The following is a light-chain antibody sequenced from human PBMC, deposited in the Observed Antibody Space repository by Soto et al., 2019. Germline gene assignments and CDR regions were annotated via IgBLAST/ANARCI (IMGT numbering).Light chain of an antibody. J-gene: IGKJ5*01. CDR2: DAS. CDR1: QSVNSY. Sequence: EIVLTQSPATLSLSPGERDNLSCRVSQSVNSYLAWYQQKPGQAPRLLIYDASNRATGIPARFSGSGSGTDFTLTISGLEPEDFVVYYCQQRSSSITFGQGTRLEIK. CDR3: QQRSSSIT. V-gene: IGKV3-11*01.